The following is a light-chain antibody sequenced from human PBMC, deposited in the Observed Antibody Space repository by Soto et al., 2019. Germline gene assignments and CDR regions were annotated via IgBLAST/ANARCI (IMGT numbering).Light chain of an antibody. V-gene: IGKV3-20*01. CDR2: GAS. Sequence: ESVLTQSPGTLSLSPGERATLSCRASQTVIKNYLAWYQRKPGQAPRLLIYGASNRATGIPDRFSGDGSGTDFTLTINRLEAEDSALYYCQKYDTSPYTFGRGTKLEIK. J-gene: IGKJ2*01. CDR1: QTVIKNY. CDR3: QKYDTSPYT.